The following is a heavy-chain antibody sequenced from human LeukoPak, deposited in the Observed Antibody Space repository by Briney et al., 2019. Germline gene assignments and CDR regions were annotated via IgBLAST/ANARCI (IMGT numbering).Heavy chain of an antibody. J-gene: IGHJ4*02. V-gene: IGHV3-48*04. CDR1: GFIFSSYS. CDR3: ARSGRSSSDY. D-gene: IGHD6-6*01. Sequence: GGSLRLSCAASGFIFSSYSMNWFRQAPGKGLEWVSYISSSSSSIYYADSVKGRFTISRDNAKNSLYLQMNSLRAEDTAVYYCARSGRSSSDYWGQGTLVTVSS. CDR2: ISSSSSSI.